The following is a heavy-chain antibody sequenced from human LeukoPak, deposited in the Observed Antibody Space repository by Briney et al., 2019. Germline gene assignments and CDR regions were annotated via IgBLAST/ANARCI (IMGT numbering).Heavy chain of an antibody. CDR3: ARGTYDSSGYPASFDY. CDR1: GFTVSSNY. J-gene: IGHJ4*02. Sequence: PGGSLRLSCAASGFTVSSNYMSWVRQAPGKGLEWVSVIYSGGSTYYADSVKGRFTISRDNSKNTLYLQMNSLRAEDTAVYYCARGTYDSSGYPASFDYWGQGTLVTVSS. D-gene: IGHD3-22*01. V-gene: IGHV3-66*01. CDR2: IYSGGST.